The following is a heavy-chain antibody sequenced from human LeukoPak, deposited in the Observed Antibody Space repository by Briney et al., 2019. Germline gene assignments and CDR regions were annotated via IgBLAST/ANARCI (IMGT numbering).Heavy chain of an antibody. CDR1: GDSISVYY. CDR3: ARVDEYSYGRDF. V-gene: IGHV4-4*07. D-gene: IGHD5-18*01. CDR2: IYTSGSA. Sequence: SETLSLTCTVSGDSISVYYWTWIRQPAGKGLEWIGRIYTSGSANYNPSLKSRVTISVDTSKNQFSLKLSSVTAADTAVYYCARVDEYSYGRDFWGQGTLVTVSS. J-gene: IGHJ4*02.